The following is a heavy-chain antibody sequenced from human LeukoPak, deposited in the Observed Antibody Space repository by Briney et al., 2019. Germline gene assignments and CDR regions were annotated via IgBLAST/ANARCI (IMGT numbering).Heavy chain of an antibody. CDR1: GGSISSYY. D-gene: IGHD3-16*02. J-gene: IGHJ4*02. CDR3: ARAGRFGGVIGLDY. Sequence: SETLFLTCTVSGGSISSYYWSWIRQPPGKGLEWIGYIYYSGSTNYNPSLKSRVTISVDTSKNQFSLKLSSVTAADTAVYYCARAGRFGGVIGLDYWGQGTLVTVSS. CDR2: IYYSGST. V-gene: IGHV4-59*01.